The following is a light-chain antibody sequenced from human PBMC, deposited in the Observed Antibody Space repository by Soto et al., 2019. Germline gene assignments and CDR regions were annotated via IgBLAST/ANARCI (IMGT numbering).Light chain of an antibody. J-gene: IGKJ2*01. V-gene: IGKV2D-29*01. CDR1: QSLLDTNGKTY. CDR3: MENIQHRYI. Sequence: DIVMTQTPLSLSVTPGQPASISCKSSQSLLDTNGKTYLYWYLKKPGQPPQPLIYELSKRFSGVPDRFSASGSGTDFTLNISRVVADDVSVFPCMENIQHRYIFGQWSKLEI. CDR2: ELS.